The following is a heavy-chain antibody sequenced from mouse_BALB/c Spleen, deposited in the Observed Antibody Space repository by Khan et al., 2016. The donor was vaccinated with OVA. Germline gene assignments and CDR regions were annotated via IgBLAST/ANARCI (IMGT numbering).Heavy chain of an antibody. CDR1: GFSLSSYG. J-gene: IGHJ2*01. D-gene: IGHD1-1*02. V-gene: IGHV2-2*02. CDR2: IWSSGIT. Sequence: VKLEGSGPGLVQPSQSLSITCTVSGFSLSSYGVHWVRQSPGKGLEWLGVIWSSGITDYNATFISRLRISEDISKSQVFFKMNSLQANDTAIYYCARNRNGYFDYWGQGTTLTVSS. CDR3: ARNRNGYFDY.